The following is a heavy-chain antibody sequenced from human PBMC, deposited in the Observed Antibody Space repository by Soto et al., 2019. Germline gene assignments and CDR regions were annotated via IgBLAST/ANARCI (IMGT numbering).Heavy chain of an antibody. CDR3: ASPSLYGDYGGYMDV. CDR1: GYTFTSYD. Sequence: QVQLVQSGAEVKKPGASVKVSCKASGYTFTSYDINWVRQAPVLGLEWMGWMNPNSGTTGYAQTFQGRVTSTRNTSISTAYMELSSLRSEDTDVYYCASPSLYGDYGGYMDVWGNGTTVTVSS. V-gene: IGHV1-8*01. J-gene: IGHJ6*03. CDR2: MNPNSGTT. D-gene: IGHD4-17*01.